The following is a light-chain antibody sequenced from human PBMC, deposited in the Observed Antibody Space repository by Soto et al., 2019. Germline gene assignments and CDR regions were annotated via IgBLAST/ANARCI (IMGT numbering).Light chain of an antibody. CDR1: RAIDIL. Sequence: DIQMTQSPSTLSASVGDKVTITCRASRAIDILLAWYQQNPGKAPKFLISRASILESGVPSRFSGSGSGTEFTLTISSLQPDDFATYYCQQYNNFSWTFGQGTKVEIK. CDR2: RAS. CDR3: QQYNNFSWT. J-gene: IGKJ1*01. V-gene: IGKV1-5*03.